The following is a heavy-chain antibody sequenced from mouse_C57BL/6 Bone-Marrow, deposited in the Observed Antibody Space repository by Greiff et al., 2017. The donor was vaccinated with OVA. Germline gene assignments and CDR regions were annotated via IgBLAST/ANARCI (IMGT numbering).Heavy chain of an antibody. CDR3: ERLGYAMDY. J-gene: IGHJ4*01. CDR1: GIDFSRYW. CDR2: INPDSSTI. Sequence: EVQLVESGGGLVQPGGSLKLSCAASGIDFSRYWMSWVRRAPGKVLEWIGDINPDSSTIDSAPFVEAKFIIFRDNAKNTLYLQMNKVRSEDTALDDCERLGYAMDYWGQGTSVTVSS. V-gene: IGHV4-1*01.